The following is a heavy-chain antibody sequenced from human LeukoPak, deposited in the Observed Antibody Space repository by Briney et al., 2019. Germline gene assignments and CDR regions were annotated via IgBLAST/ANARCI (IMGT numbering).Heavy chain of an antibody. J-gene: IGHJ5*02. D-gene: IGHD2-2*01. CDR2: IYWDDDK. Sequence: SGPTLVKPTQTLTLSCSFSGFSLSTSGVGGGWIRQPPGKTLEWLALIYWDDDKRYSPSLKSRLTITKDTSKNQVVLTMTNMDPGDTATYYCAHSRVVPAVNTWFDPWGQGTLVTVSS. V-gene: IGHV2-5*02. CDR3: AHSRVVPAVNTWFDP. CDR1: GFSLSTSGVG.